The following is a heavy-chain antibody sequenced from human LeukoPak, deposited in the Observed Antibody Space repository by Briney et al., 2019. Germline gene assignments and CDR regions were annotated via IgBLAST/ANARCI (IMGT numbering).Heavy chain of an antibody. J-gene: IGHJ4*02. V-gene: IGHV3-30*18. D-gene: IGHD2-15*01. CDR2: ISSDGSNT. CDR3: AKGGVEHCSGGNCYRNFDY. Sequence: GRSLRLSCAASGFTFSSYDMHWVRQAPGKGLEWGTVISSDGSNTNYADSVKGRLTISRDNSKNTLNLQMNSLRPEDTAVYYCAKGGVEHCSGGNCYRNFDYWGQGTLVTVSS. CDR1: GFTFSSYD.